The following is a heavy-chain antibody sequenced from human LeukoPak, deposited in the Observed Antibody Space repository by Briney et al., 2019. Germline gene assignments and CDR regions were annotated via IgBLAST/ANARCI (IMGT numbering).Heavy chain of an antibody. J-gene: IGHJ6*02. V-gene: IGHV3-30*18. CDR2: ISYDGSNK. Sequence: GRSLRLSCAASGFTFSSYGMHWVRQAPGKGLEWVAVISYDGSNKYYADSVKGRFTISRDNSKNTLYLQMNSLRAEDTPVYYCAKGVLGYCSGGSCYYYGMDVWGQGTTVTVSS. CDR3: AKGVLGYCSGGSCYYYGMDV. D-gene: IGHD2-15*01. CDR1: GFTFSSYG.